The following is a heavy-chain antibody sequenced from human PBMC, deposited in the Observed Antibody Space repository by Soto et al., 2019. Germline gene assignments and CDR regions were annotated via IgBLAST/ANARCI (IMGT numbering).Heavy chain of an antibody. CDR1: GFPFSNYA. CDR2: ISYDGSNK. V-gene: IGHV3-30-3*01. J-gene: IGHJ4*02. CDR3: ARDLGNNYGSFAY. Sequence: GSSLRLSCVASGFPFSNYAMNWVLQAPGKGLEWVAVISYDGSNKYYADSVRGRITISRDNSRNTLYLQMNNLRAEDTAMYYCARDLGNNYGSFAYWGQGTLVTVSS. D-gene: IGHD4-17*01.